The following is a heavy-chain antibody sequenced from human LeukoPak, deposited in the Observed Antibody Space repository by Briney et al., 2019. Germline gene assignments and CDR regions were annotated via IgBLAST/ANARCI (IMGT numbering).Heavy chain of an antibody. V-gene: IGHV4-39*07. Sequence: TASETLALTCAVSGASVSSNRYYWAWIRQPPGKGPEWIGSLYYSGGTYHNPSLKSRVTMSVDTSKNQISLKLNSVTAADTAVYYCAHRNAVMVRFYYDYWGQGTLALVSS. J-gene: IGHJ4*02. CDR2: LYYSGGT. D-gene: IGHD5-18*01. CDR1: GASVSSNRYY. CDR3: AHRNAVMVRFYYDY.